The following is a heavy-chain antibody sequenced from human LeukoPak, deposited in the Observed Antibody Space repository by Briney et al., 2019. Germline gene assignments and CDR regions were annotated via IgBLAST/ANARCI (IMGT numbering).Heavy chain of an antibody. J-gene: IGHJ4*02. CDR3: ARFPSTYYDSSGYYYGDY. CDR1: GGSISSSNW. Sequence: PSETLSLTCAVSGGSISSSNWWSWVRQPPGKGLEWIGEIYHSGSTNYNPSLKSRVTISVDKSKNQFSLKLSSVTAADTAVYYCARFPSTYYDSSGYYYGDYWGQGTLVTVSS. V-gene: IGHV4-4*02. CDR2: IYHSGST. D-gene: IGHD3-22*01.